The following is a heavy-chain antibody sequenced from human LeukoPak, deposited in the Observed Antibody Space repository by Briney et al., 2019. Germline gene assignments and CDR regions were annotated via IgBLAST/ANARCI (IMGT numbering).Heavy chain of an antibody. Sequence: SETLSLTRSVSGGSISGYYWSWIRQPPGKGLEWIGYIYFTGTTNYYPSLQSRVTISLDTSKNQFSLKLRSVTAADTAVYYCARGGSWYGDWGQGTLVTVSS. V-gene: IGHV4-59*08. CDR1: GGSISGYY. CDR3: ARGGSWYGD. D-gene: IGHD6-13*01. CDR2: IYFTGTT. J-gene: IGHJ4*02.